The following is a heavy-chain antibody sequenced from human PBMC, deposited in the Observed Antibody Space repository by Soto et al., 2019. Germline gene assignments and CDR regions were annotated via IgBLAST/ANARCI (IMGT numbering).Heavy chain of an antibody. D-gene: IGHD6-13*01. CDR1: EFTFSSYA. CDR2: ISGSGDRT. V-gene: IGHV3-23*01. Sequence: GGSLRLSCAASEFTFSSYAMSWVRQAPGKGLEWVSAISGSGDRTYYADSVKGRFTISRDTSKNTLSLQMNSLRAEDTALYYCAKSFSSNWYDYFNYWGQGTLVTVSS. J-gene: IGHJ4*02. CDR3: AKSFSSNWYDYFNY.